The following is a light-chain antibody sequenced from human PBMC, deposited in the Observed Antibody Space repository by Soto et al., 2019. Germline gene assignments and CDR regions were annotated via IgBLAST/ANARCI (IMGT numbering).Light chain of an antibody. J-gene: IGKJ1*01. Sequence: EIVLTQSPGTLSLSPGERATLSCRASQSVSSSYLAWYQKKPGQPPRLLIYGASSRATGIPDRFSGSGSGTDFTLTISRLEPEDFAVYYYQQYGSAPRTFGQGTKVEIK. V-gene: IGKV3-20*01. CDR1: QSVSSSY. CDR3: QQYGSAPRT. CDR2: GAS.